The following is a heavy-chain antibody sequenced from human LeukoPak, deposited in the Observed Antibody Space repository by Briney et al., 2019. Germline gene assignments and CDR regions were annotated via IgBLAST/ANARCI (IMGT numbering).Heavy chain of an antibody. CDR3: ALLPVGATGYYYYMDV. CDR2: FDPEDGET. D-gene: IGHD1-26*01. V-gene: IGHV1-24*01. CDR1: GYTLTELS. Sequence: ASVKVSCKVSGYTLTELSMHWVRQAPGKGLEWMGGFDPEDGETIYAQKFQGRVTMTEDTSTDTAYMELSSLRSEDTAVYYCALLPVGATGYYYYMDVWGKGTTVTVSS. J-gene: IGHJ6*03.